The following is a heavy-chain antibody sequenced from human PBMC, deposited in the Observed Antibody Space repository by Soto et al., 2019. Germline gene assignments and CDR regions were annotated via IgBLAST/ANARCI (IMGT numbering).Heavy chain of an antibody. Sequence: EVQLVESGGGLVQPGESLRLSCAASGFTFSSYWMHWVRQAPGKGLVWVSRINSDGSSTSYADSVKGRFTISRDNAKNTLYLQMNSLRAEDTAVYYCVRTSLVVAAATREDYWGQGTLVTFSS. D-gene: IGHD2-15*01. V-gene: IGHV3-74*01. CDR1: GFTFSSYW. CDR3: VRTSLVVAAATREDY. CDR2: INSDGSST. J-gene: IGHJ4*02.